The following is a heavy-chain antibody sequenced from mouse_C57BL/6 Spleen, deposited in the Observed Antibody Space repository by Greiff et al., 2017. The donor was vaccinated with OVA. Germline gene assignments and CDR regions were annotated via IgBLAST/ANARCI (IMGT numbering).Heavy chain of an antibody. CDR1: GFTFSDYG. V-gene: IGHV5-17*01. D-gene: IGHD1-1*01. J-gene: IGHJ2*01. CDR3: ARPGDYYGSSSFDY. Sequence: EVMLVESGGGLVKPGGSLKLSCAASGFTFSDYGMHWVRQAPEKGLEWVAYISSGSSTIYYADTVKGRFPISRDNAKNTLFLQMTSLRSEDTAMYYCARPGDYYGSSSFDYWGQGTTPTVSS. CDR2: ISSGSSTI.